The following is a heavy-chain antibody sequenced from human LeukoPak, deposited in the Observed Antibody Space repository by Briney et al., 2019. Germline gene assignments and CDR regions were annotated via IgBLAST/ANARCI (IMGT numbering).Heavy chain of an antibody. Sequence: GGSLRLSCAASGFTFSIYGMNWVRQAPGRGLEWVSYISSSSSTIYYADSVKGRFTISRDNGKNSLYLQMNSLRAEDTAVYYCARAYSETYGLGYYYMDVWGKGTTVTISS. CDR2: ISSSSSTI. D-gene: IGHD1-26*01. CDR3: ARAYSETYGLGYYYMDV. CDR1: GFTFSIYG. J-gene: IGHJ6*03. V-gene: IGHV3-48*01.